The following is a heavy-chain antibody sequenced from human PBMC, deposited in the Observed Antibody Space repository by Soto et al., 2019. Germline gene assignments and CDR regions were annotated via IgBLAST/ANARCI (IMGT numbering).Heavy chain of an antibody. Sequence: QVQLQESGPGLVKPSQTLSLTCTVSGGSISSGDYYWSWIRQPPGKGLEWIGYIYYSGSTDYNPSLKRRATISVNTSKNTLSLKLSSVTAAATAVYDCASASPVVTYVWGQVATVTVSS. V-gene: IGHV4-30-4*01. J-gene: IGHJ6*02. CDR3: ASASPVVTYV. CDR2: IYYSGST. D-gene: IGHD5-18*01. CDR1: GGSISSGDYY.